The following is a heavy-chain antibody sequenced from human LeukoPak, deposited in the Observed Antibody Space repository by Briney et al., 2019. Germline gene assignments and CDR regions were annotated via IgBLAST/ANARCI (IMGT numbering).Heavy chain of an antibody. J-gene: IGHJ6*03. CDR3: ARGVSYYDILTGYPRGGNYYRYMDV. D-gene: IGHD3-9*01. CDR2: ISAYNGNT. CDR1: GYTFTSYG. Sequence: ASVKVSCKASGYTFTSYGISWVRQAPGQGLEWMGWISAYNGNTNYAQKLQGRVTMTTDTSTSTAYMELRSLRSDDTAVYYCARGVSYYDILTGYPRGGNYYRYMDVWGKGTTVTISS. V-gene: IGHV1-18*01.